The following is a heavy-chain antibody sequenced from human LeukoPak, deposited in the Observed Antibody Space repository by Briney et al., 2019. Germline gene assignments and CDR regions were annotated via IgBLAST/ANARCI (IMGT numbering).Heavy chain of an antibody. CDR3: ARDPSALAGFFDS. V-gene: IGHV3-23*01. Sequence: GGSLRLSCAASGFTFSSYAMSWVRQPPGKGLEWVSAISGSGGSTYYADSVKGRFTVSRDNAKNTLYLQMNSLKAEDTAVYYCARDPSALAGFFDSWGQGTLVTASS. D-gene: IGHD6-19*01. J-gene: IGHJ4*02. CDR1: GFTFSSYA. CDR2: ISGSGGST.